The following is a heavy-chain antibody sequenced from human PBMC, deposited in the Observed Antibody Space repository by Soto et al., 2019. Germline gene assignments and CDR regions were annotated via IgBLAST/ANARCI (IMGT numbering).Heavy chain of an antibody. V-gene: IGHV3-30-3*01. CDR2: ISYDGSSR. CDR3: ARDPDYDFWSGDYYYGMDV. J-gene: IGHJ6*02. CDR1: GFTFSTYA. Sequence: PGGSLRLSCAASGFTFSTYAMHWLRQAPGKGLEWVAVISYDGSSRYYADSMKGRFTISRDNSKSTLYLQMNSLRAEDTAVYYCARDPDYDFWSGDYYYGMDVWGQGTTVTVSS. D-gene: IGHD3-3*01.